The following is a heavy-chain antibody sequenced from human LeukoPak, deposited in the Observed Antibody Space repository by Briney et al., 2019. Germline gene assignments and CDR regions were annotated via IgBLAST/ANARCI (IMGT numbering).Heavy chain of an antibody. Sequence: GGSLRLSCAASGFTFSSYAMHRVRQAPGKGLEWVAFIRYDGSNKYYADSVKGRFTISRDNSKNTLYLQMNSLRAEDTAVYYCARVREITFGGGVPDWGQGTLVTVSS. CDR2: IRYDGSNK. D-gene: IGHD3-16*01. CDR1: GFTFSSYA. V-gene: IGHV3-30*02. CDR3: ARVREITFGGGVPD. J-gene: IGHJ1*01.